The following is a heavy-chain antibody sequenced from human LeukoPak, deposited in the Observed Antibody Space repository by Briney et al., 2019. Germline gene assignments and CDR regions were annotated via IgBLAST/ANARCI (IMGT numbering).Heavy chain of an antibody. CDR3: ARETKGVYYDTNYFDY. CDR2: ISSSSSTI. D-gene: IGHD3-22*01. V-gene: IGHV3-48*04. CDR1: GFTFSSYS. Sequence: PGGSLRLSCAASGFTFSSYSMNWVRQAPGKGLEWVSYISSSSSTIYYADSVEGRFTISRDNAKNSLFLQMNSLRAEDTAVYYCARETKGVYYDTNYFDYWGQGTLVTVSS. J-gene: IGHJ4*02.